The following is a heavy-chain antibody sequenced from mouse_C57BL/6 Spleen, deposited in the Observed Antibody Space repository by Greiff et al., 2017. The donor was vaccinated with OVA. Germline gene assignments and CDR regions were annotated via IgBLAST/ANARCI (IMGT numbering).Heavy chain of an antibody. J-gene: IGHJ2*01. CDR3: ARHYYGRYFDD. CDR2: ISSGGSYT. V-gene: IGHV5-6*01. CDR1: GFTFSSYG. Sequence: EVKLMESGGDLVKPGGSLKLSCAASGFTFSSYGMSWVRQTPDKRLEWVATISSGGSYTYYPDSVKGRFTISRDNAKNTLYLQMSSLKSEDTAMDYCARHYYGRYFDDWGQGTTLTVSS. D-gene: IGHD1-1*01.